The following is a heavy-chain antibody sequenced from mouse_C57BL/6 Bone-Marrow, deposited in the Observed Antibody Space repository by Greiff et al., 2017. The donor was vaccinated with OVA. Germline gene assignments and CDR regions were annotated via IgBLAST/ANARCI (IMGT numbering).Heavy chain of an antibody. CDR3: ALLLLR. CDR2: IYPRSGNT. CDR1: GYTFTSYG. J-gene: IGHJ3*01. D-gene: IGHD1-1*01. Sequence: QVQLKQSGAELARPGASVKLSCKASGYTFTSYGISWVKQRTGQGLEWIGEIYPRSGNTYYNEKFKGKATLTADKASSTAYMELRSLTSEDSAVYFCALLLLRWGQGTLVTVSA. V-gene: IGHV1-81*01.